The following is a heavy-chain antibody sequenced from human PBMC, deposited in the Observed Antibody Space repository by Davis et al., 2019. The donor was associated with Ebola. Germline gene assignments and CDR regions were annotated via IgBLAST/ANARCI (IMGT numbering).Heavy chain of an antibody. CDR1: GFTFSSYD. Sequence: GGSLRLSCAASGFTFSSYDMHWVRQATGKGLEWVSAIGTAGDTYYPDSVKGRFTISRDNSKNTLYLQMNSLRAEDTAVYYCARAGRTIFGVVVGNYFDYWGQGTLVTVSS. J-gene: IGHJ4*02. CDR2: IGTAGDT. D-gene: IGHD3-3*01. V-gene: IGHV3-13*01. CDR3: ARAGRTIFGVVVGNYFDY.